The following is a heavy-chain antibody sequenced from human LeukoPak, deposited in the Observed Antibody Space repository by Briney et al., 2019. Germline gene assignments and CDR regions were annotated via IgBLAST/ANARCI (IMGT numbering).Heavy chain of an antibody. V-gene: IGHV4-39*07. CDR1: GGSISSSSYY. J-gene: IGHJ4*02. D-gene: IGHD1-26*01. CDR3: ARCSIVGATMINY. Sequence: SETLSLTCTVSGGSISSSSYYWGWIRQPPGKGLEWIGSIYYSGSTYYNPSLKSRVTISVDTSKNQFSLKLSSVTAADTAVYYCARCSIVGATMINYWGQGTLVTVSS. CDR2: IYYSGST.